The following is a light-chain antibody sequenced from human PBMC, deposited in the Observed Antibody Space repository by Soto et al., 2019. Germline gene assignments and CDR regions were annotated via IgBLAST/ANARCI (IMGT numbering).Light chain of an antibody. J-gene: IGKJ5*01. CDR3: QQYGSSPIT. V-gene: IGKV3-20*01. CDR1: QSVISNY. CDR2: AAS. Sequence: EIVLTQSPGTLSLSPGERATLSCRASQSVISNYLVWYQQKPGQAPSLLIYAASSRATGIPDRFGGSGSGTDFTLTISRLEPEDFAVYYCQQYGSSPITFGQGTRLEI.